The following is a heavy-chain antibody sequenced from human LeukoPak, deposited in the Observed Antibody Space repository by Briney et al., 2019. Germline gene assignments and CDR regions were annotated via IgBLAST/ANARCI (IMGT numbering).Heavy chain of an antibody. CDR1: GGSISSYY. Sequence: SETLSLTCTVSGGSISSYYWSWIRQPPGKGLEWIGYIYYSGSTNYNPSLKSRVTISVDTSKNQSSLKLSSVTAADTAVYYCARYYDSSGYYPSHFDYWGQGTLVTVSS. CDR2: IYYSGST. CDR3: ARYYDSSGYYPSHFDY. J-gene: IGHJ4*02. D-gene: IGHD3-22*01. V-gene: IGHV4-59*08.